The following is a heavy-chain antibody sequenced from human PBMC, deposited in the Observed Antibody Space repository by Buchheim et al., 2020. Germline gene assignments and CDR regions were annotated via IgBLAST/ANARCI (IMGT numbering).Heavy chain of an antibody. V-gene: IGHV3-74*01. CDR2: IDADGSTT. Sequence: EVQLVESGGGLVQPGGSLRLSCTASGFTFSNYWMQWVRQAPGKGLVWVSRIDADGSTTSYADPVQGRSTISRDNAKNTRNLQLKSLRAEDTAVYYCARGYSGTYRIDYWGQGTL. CDR1: GFTFSNYW. J-gene: IGHJ4*02. D-gene: IGHD1-26*01. CDR3: ARGYSGTYRIDY.